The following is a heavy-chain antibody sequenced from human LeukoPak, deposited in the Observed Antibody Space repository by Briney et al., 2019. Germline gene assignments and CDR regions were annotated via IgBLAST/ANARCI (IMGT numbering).Heavy chain of an antibody. CDR2: IYYSGST. J-gene: IGHJ4*02. Sequence: SQTLSLTCTVSGGSISSSSYYWGWIRQPPGKGLEWIGSIYYSGSTYYNPSLKSRVTISVDTSKNQFSLKLSSVTAADTAVYYCARGTFMITFGGVIVYYFDYWGQGTLVTVSS. D-gene: IGHD3-16*02. CDR3: ARGTFMITFGGVIVYYFDY. V-gene: IGHV4-39*07. CDR1: GGSISSSSYY.